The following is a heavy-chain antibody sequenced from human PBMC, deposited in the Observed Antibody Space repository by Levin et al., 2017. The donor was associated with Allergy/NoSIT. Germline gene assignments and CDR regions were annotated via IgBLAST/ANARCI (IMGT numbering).Heavy chain of an antibody. Sequence: GESLKISCAASGFTFSNYAMSWVRQAPGKGLEWISGISAVGTGTYYTDSVRGRFIVSRDNSENTLYLQMNSLRVEDTAVYYCAKGGPGDWNYEEYYYYGMDVWGQGTTVTVSS. CDR3: AKGGPGDWNYEEYYYYGMDV. V-gene: IGHV3-23*01. CDR1: GFTFSNYA. J-gene: IGHJ6*02. CDR2: ISAVGTGT. D-gene: IGHD1-7*01.